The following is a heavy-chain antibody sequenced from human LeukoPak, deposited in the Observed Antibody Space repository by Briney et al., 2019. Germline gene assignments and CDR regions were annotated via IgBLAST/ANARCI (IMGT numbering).Heavy chain of an antibody. D-gene: IGHD6-25*01. V-gene: IGHV1-2*02. CDR3: ARDQSLSSGRYEDYYYGMDV. Sequence: ASVKVSCKASGYTFTGYYMQWVRQAPGQGLEWMGWINPNSGVTNYAQKFQGRVTMTRDTSISTAYMELSRLRSDDKAVYFCARDQSLSSGRYEDYYYGMDVWGRGTTVTVSS. CDR2: INPNSGVT. CDR1: GYTFTGYY. J-gene: IGHJ6*02.